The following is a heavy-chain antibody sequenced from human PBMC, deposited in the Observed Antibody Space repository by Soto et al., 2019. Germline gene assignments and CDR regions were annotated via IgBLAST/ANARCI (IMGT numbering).Heavy chain of an antibody. CDR2: ISGSGGST. CDR3: AKGFGRPLRTKYYYGLDV. CDR1: GFTFSPYA. J-gene: IGHJ6*02. V-gene: IGHV3-23*01. D-gene: IGHD1-7*01. Sequence: EVQLLESGGGLVQPGGSLRLSCAASGFTFSPYAMSWVRQAPGKGLEWVSSISGSGGSTNYADSVKGRFTVSRDNSKRTLSLQKKSLREEDTAIYYCAKGFGRPLRTKYYYGLDVWGRGTTVTVSS.